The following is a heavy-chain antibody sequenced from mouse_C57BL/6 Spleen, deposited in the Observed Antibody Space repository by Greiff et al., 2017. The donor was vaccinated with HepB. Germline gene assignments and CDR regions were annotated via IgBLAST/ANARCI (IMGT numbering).Heavy chain of an antibody. CDR3: ARRDANWYFDV. CDR1: GFTFSSYA. Sequence: EVQGVESGGGLVKPGGSLKLSCAASGFTFSSYAMSWVRQTPEKRLEWVATISDGGSYTYYPDNVKGRFTISRDNAKNNLYLQMSHLKSEDTAMYYCARRDANWYFDVWGTGTTVTVSS. D-gene: IGHD3-3*01. V-gene: IGHV5-4*01. CDR2: ISDGGSYT. J-gene: IGHJ1*03.